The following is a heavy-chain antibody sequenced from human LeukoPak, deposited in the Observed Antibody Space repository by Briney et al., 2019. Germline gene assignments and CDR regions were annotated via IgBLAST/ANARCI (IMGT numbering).Heavy chain of an antibody. CDR2: INPNSGGT. CDR3: ARDRAVAGTDWFDS. D-gene: IGHD6-19*01. Sequence: ASVKVSCKASGYTFTGYYMHWVRQAPGQGLEWTGWINPNSGGTNYAQKFQGRVTMTRDTSISTAYMELSRLRSDDTAVYYCARDRAVAGTDWFDSWGQGTLVTVSS. CDR1: GYTFTGYY. J-gene: IGHJ5*01. V-gene: IGHV1-2*02.